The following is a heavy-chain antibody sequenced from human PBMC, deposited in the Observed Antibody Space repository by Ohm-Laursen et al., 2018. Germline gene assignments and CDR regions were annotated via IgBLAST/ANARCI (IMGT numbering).Heavy chain of an antibody. Sequence: SLRLSCSASGFTFDDYAMHWVRHAPGKGLVWVSRINSDGSSTSYADSVKGRFTISRDNAKNTLYLQMNSLRAEDTAVYYCAEGWELPDYWGQGTLVTVSS. D-gene: IGHD1-26*01. V-gene: IGHV3-74*01. CDR1: GFTFDDYA. CDR2: INSDGSST. CDR3: AEGWELPDY. J-gene: IGHJ4*02.